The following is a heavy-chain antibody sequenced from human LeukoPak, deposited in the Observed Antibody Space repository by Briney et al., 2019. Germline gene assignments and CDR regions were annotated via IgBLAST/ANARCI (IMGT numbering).Heavy chain of an antibody. D-gene: IGHD3-10*01. CDR2: IDPSGGST. V-gene: IGHV1-46*01. J-gene: IGHJ4*02. CDR3: ARDPYYGSGSNNYFDY. Sequence: GASVKVSCKASGYTFTDYYLHWVRQAPGQGLEWMGIIDPSGGSTNYAQKFQGRVTMTRDTSTSTVYMELSNLRSEDTAVYYCARDPYYGSGSNNYFDYWGQGTLVTVSS. CDR1: GYTFTDYY.